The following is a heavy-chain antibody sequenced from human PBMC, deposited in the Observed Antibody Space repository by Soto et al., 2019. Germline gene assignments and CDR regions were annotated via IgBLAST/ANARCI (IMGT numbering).Heavy chain of an antibody. CDR1: GYTLTELS. J-gene: IGHJ6*03. CDR3: ATVVAAAGTYYYYMDV. V-gene: IGHV1-24*01. Sequence: ASVKVSCKVSGYTLTELSMHWVRQAPGKGLEWMGGFDPEDGETIYAQKFQGRVTMTEDTSTDTAYMELSSLRSEDTAVYYCATVVAAAGTYYYYMDVWGKGTTVTVSS. CDR2: FDPEDGET. D-gene: IGHD6-13*01.